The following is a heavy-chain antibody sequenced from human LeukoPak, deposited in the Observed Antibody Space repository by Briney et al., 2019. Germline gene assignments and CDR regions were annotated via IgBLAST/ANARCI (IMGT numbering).Heavy chain of an antibody. V-gene: IGHV3-30-3*01. CDR2: ISYDGSNK. CDR1: GFTFSSYA. D-gene: IGHD1-26*01. J-gene: IGHJ4*02. CDR3: ARRYSGSPPLGFDY. Sequence: GGSLRLSCAASGFTFSSYAMHWVRQAPGKGLEWVAVISYDGSNKYYADSVKGRFTISRDNSKNTLYLQMNSLRAEDTAVYYCARRYSGSPPLGFDYWGQGTLVTVSS.